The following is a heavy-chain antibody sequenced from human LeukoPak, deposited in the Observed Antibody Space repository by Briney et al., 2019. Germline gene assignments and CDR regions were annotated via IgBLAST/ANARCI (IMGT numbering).Heavy chain of an antibody. Sequence: GGSLRLSCAASGFTFSSYAMHWVRQAPGKGLEWVAVISYDGSNKYYADSVKGRFTISRGNSKNTLYLQMNSLRAEDTAVYYCARKYSSSWYYFNYWGQGTLVTVSS. J-gene: IGHJ4*02. CDR1: GFTFSSYA. CDR3: ARKYSSSWYYFNY. CDR2: ISYDGSNK. D-gene: IGHD6-13*01. V-gene: IGHV3-30*04.